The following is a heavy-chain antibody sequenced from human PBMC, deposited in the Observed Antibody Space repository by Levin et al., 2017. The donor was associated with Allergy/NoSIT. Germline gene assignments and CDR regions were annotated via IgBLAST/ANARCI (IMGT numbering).Heavy chain of an antibody. Sequence: GASVKVSCKASGYNFTNYGISWVRQAPGQGLEWMGWISAYNGNTNYAQKFQGRVTMTIQTSTNTAYMELRSLRSDDTAEYYCARVGIDFWGVYQKSWGYMDVWGQGTTVTVSS. CDR1: GYNFTNYG. J-gene: IGHJ6*03. CDR3: ARVGIDFWGVYQKSWGYMDV. D-gene: IGHD3-3*01. V-gene: IGHV1-18*01. CDR2: ISAYNGNT.